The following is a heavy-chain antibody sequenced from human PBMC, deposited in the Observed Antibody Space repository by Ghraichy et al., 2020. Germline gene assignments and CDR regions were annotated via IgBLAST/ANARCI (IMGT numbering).Heavy chain of an antibody. V-gene: IGHV3-23*01. CDR2: VSDSGVGT. CDR3: AKDFSLKRLVRGAPNDY. Sequence: GGSLRLSCAASGSSFKSYGMSWVRQAPGKGLEWISSVSDSGVGTYYADSVKGRFTISRDDSKKTVTLQMNSLRAEDTALYYCAKDFSLKRLVRGAPNDYWGQGTLVIVSS. J-gene: IGHJ4*02. CDR1: GSSFKSYG. D-gene: IGHD3-10*01.